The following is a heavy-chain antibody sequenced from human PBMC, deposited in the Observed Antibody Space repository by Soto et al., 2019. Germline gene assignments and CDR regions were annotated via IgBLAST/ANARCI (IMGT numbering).Heavy chain of an antibody. CDR3: ARGPLTPFAVVTPFDT. Sequence: ASVKVSCKASGYTFTSYGISWVRQAPGQGLEWMGWISAYNGNTNYAQKLQGRVTMTTDTSTSTAYMELRSLRSNETAVYYCARGPLTPFAVVTPFDTWGQGTLVTVSS. J-gene: IGHJ5*02. CDR2: ISAYNGNT. V-gene: IGHV1-18*01. D-gene: IGHD3-3*01. CDR1: GYTFTSYG.